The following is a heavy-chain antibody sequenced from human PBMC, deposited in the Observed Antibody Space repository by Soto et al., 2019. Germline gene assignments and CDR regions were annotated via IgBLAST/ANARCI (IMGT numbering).Heavy chain of an antibody. CDR2: IYYSGST. D-gene: IGHD3-22*01. CDR1: GGSVSSGSYY. J-gene: IGHJ6*02. Sequence: SETLSLTCTVSGGSVSSGSYYWSWIRQPPEKGLNWIGYIYYSGSTNYNTSLKSRVTISVDTSKNQFSLKLSSVTAADTAVYYCLRVDYYYDSSGYLRLYGMDVWGQGTTVTVSS. CDR3: LRVDYYYDSSGYLRLYGMDV. V-gene: IGHV4-61*01.